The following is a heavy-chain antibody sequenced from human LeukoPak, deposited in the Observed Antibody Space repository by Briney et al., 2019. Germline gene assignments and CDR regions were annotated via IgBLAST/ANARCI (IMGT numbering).Heavy chain of an antibody. V-gene: IGHV4-39*01. Sequence: SETLSLTCTVSGGSISSGGYYWGWIRQPPGKGLEWIGSIYYSGSTYYNLSLKSRVTISVDTSKNQFSLKLSSVTAADTAVYYCARVLLWFGELSHFDYWGQGTLVTVSS. J-gene: IGHJ4*02. CDR1: GGSISSGGYY. CDR2: IYYSGST. CDR3: ARVLLWFGELSHFDY. D-gene: IGHD3-10*01.